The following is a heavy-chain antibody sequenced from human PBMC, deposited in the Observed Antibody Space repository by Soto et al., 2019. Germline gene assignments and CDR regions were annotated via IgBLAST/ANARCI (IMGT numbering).Heavy chain of an antibody. CDR2: ISWNSGSI. CDR3: AKDIGDCSGGSCQNRVFGF. CDR1: GFTFDDYA. D-gene: IGHD2-15*01. J-gene: IGHJ4*02. V-gene: IGHV3-9*01. Sequence: EVQLVESGGGLVQPGRSLRLSCAASGFTFDDYAMHWVRQAPGKGLEWVSGISWNSGSIGYADSVKGRFTISRDNAKNSLLLQMNSLGAGDTALYYCAKDIGDCSGGSCQNRVFGFWGQGTLVTVSS.